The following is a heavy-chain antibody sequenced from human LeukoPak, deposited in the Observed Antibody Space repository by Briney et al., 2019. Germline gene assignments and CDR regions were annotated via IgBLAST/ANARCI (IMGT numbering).Heavy chain of an antibody. D-gene: IGHD6-19*01. J-gene: IGHJ4*02. Sequence: GESLKISCKGSGYSFTSYWIGWVRQMPGKDLEGMGIIYPGDSDTRNSPSFQGQVTISADKSISTAYLQWSSLKASDTAMYYCARLDKYSSGWVPPLGYWGQGTLVTVSS. CDR1: GYSFTSYW. CDR3: ARLDKYSSGWVPPLGY. V-gene: IGHV5-51*01. CDR2: IYPGDSDT.